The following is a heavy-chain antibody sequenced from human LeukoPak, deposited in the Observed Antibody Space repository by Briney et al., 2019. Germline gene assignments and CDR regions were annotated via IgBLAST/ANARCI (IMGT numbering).Heavy chain of an antibody. Sequence: PGGSLRLSCDASGFKFNNHWMSWIRQAPGKGLEWVADIRQDGSDEHYVASVKGRFTISRDSTSLFLQMNSLRAEDTAIYYCAGGQGWHFDLWGRGTLITVSS. CDR2: IRQDGSDE. V-gene: IGHV3-7*01. J-gene: IGHJ2*01. CDR1: GFKFNNHW. D-gene: IGHD2-15*01. CDR3: AGGQGWHFDL.